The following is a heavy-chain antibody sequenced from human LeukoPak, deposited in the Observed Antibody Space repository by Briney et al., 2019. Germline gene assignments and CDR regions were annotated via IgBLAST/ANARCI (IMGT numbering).Heavy chain of an antibody. D-gene: IGHD6-19*01. CDR2: ISGSGGST. J-gene: IGHJ4*02. CDR1: GFTFSSYA. CDR3: AKGPNKHSSGWYNY. Sequence: GGSLRLSCAASGFTFSSYAMSWVRQAPGKGLEWVSAISGSGGSTYYADSVKGRFTISRDNSKNTLYLQMNSLRAEDTAVYYCAKGPNKHSSGWYNYWGQGTLVTVSS. V-gene: IGHV3-23*01.